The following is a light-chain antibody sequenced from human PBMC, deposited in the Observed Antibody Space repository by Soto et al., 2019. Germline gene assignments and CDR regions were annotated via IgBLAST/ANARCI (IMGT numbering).Light chain of an antibody. V-gene: IGLV7-46*01. CDR2: DTT. J-gene: IGLJ1*01. Sequence: QAVVTQEPSLTVSPGGTVTLTCGSSTGAVTSGHYPHWFQQKPGQAPRTLIYDTTNKHSWTPARFSGSLLGGKAALTLSGAQPEDEADYYCLVIFTGVGEDFGTGTKLTVL. CDR1: TGAVTSGHY. CDR3: LVIFTGVGED.